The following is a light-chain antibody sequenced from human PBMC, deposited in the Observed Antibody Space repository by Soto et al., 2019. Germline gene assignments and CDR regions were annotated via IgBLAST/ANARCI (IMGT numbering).Light chain of an antibody. CDR2: YDD. CDR1: SSNIGNNA. CDR3: AAWDDSLSGYV. Sequence: QSVLTQPPSVSEAPRQRVSISCSGSSSNIGNNAVNWYQQFPGKAPKLLIYYDDLLPSGVSDRFSGSKSGTSASLAISGLQSEDEADYYCAAWDDSLSGYVFGTGTQLTVL. J-gene: IGLJ1*01. V-gene: IGLV1-36*01.